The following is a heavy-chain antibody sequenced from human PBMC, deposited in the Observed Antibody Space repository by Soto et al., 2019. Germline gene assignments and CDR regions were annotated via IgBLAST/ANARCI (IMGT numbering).Heavy chain of an antibody. CDR2: ISGSGGST. CDR3: ARCPFNYCSGGSCYLNYFDY. Sequence: GGSLRLSCAASGFTFSSYAMSWVRQAPGKGLEWVSAISGSGGSTYYADSVKGRFTISRDNSKNTLYLQMNSLRAEDTAVYYCARCPFNYCSGGSCYLNYFDYWGQGTLVTVSS. J-gene: IGHJ4*02. D-gene: IGHD2-15*01. CDR1: GFTFSSYA. V-gene: IGHV3-23*01.